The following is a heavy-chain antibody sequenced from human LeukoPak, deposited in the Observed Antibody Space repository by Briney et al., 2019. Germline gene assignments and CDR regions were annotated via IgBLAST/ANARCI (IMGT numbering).Heavy chain of an antibody. D-gene: IGHD3-10*01. J-gene: IGHJ5*01. Sequence: GGSLRLSCAASGFTFSSYEMNWVRQAPGKGLEWVALISYDESNKYYADSVKGRFTISRDNSKNTLYLQMNSLRTEDTAVYYCARDIKWFGNWVDSWGQGTLVTVSS. CDR3: ARDIKWFGNWVDS. CDR2: ISYDESNK. CDR1: GFTFSSYE. V-gene: IGHV3-30*04.